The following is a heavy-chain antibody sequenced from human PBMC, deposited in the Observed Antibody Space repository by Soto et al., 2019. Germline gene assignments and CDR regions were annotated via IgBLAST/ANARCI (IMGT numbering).Heavy chain of an antibody. J-gene: IGHJ4*02. CDR2: IYYSGST. V-gene: IGHV4-59*01. CDR1: GGSINSYF. Sequence: LSLTCTVSGGSINSYFWSWIRQSPGKGLEWIGHIYYSGSTSYSPPLKSRVSISVDTSKNQFSLEVHSVTAADTAVYYCARAGTNMVQFDYWGQGTLVTVSS. CDR3: ARAGTNMVQFDY. D-gene: IGHD3-10*01.